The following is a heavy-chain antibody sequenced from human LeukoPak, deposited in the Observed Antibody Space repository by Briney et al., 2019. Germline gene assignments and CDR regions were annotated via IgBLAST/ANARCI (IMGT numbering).Heavy chain of an antibody. D-gene: IGHD2-15*01. CDR1: GGSISSGGYS. J-gene: IGHJ4*02. Sequence: SETLSLTCTVSGGSISSGGYSWSWIRQHPGKGLEWIGYISYSGSTYYNPSLKSRVTISVDTSKNQFSLKLSSVTAADTAVYYCATAPDIEGGFDFWGQGTLVTVSS. CDR3: ATAPDIEGGFDF. V-gene: IGHV4-31*03. CDR2: ISYSGST.